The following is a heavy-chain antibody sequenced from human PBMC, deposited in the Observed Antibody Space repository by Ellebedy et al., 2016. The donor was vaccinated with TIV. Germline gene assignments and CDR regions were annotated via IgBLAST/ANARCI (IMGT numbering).Heavy chain of an antibody. CDR1: GFIVSSAY. J-gene: IGHJ4*02. CDR3: AREGYRHY. V-gene: IGHV3-66*01. CDR2: IYSDGTT. Sequence: GESLKISCAASGFIVSSAYMSWVRQAPGKGLEWVSVIYSDGTTYYVDSVKGRFTISRDDSKNTLYLQMNSLRGEDTAVYYCAREGYRHYWGQGTLVTVSS. D-gene: IGHD5-12*01.